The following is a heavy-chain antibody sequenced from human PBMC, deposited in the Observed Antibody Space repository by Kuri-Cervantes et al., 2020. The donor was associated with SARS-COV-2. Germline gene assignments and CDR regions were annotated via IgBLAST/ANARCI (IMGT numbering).Heavy chain of an antibody. CDR3: AKAYDPYGMDV. V-gene: IGHV3-30*18. CDR2: ISYDGSNK. D-gene: IGHD5-12*01. CDR1: GFTFSSYG. Sequence: GGSLRLSCAASGFTFSSYGMHWVRQAPGKGLEWVAVISYDGSNKYYADSVKGRFTISRDNSKNTLYLQMNSLRAEDTAVYYCAKAYDPYGMDVWGQGTTGTESS. J-gene: IGHJ6*02.